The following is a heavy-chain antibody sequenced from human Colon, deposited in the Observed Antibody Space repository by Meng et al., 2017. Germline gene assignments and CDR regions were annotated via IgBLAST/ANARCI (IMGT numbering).Heavy chain of an antibody. D-gene: IGHD1-26*01. CDR2: IDYSRSI. Sequence: QGPLQGPGPGLGRPSETLSLTCTVSGGSVSSGSHYWSWIRQPPGKGLEWIGYIDYSRSINYYPSLKSRVTMSVDTSKNQFSLNLSSVTAADTAVYYCAGGPWELDYWGQGTLVTVSS. V-gene: IGHV4-61*01. CDR3: AGGPWELDY. CDR1: GGSVSSGSHY. J-gene: IGHJ4*02.